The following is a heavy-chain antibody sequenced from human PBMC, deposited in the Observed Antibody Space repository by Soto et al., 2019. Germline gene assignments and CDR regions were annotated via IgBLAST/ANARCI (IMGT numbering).Heavy chain of an antibody. CDR2: ISAYNGNT. CDR3: ARDLLRHSSGWYSPDY. J-gene: IGHJ4*02. D-gene: IGHD6-19*01. V-gene: IGHV1-18*01. Sequence: ASVKVSCKASGYTFTSYGISWVRQAPGQGLEWMGWISAYNGNTNYAQKLQGRVTMTTDTSTSTAYMELRSLRSDDTAVYYCARDLLRHSSGWYSPDYWGQGTLVTVSS. CDR1: GYTFTSYG.